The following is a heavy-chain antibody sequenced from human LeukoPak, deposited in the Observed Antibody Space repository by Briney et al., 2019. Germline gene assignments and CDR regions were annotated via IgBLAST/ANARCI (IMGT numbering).Heavy chain of an antibody. D-gene: IGHD3-10*01. CDR2: MNPNSGNT. CDR1: GYTFTSYD. Sequence: ASVKVSCKASGYTFTSYDINWVRQATGQGLEWMGWMNPNSGNTGYAQKFQGRVTMTRNTSISTAYMELSSLRSEDTAVYYCARATRGVVLYYYYYMDVWGKGTTVTISS. V-gene: IGHV1-8*01. CDR3: ARATRGVVLYYYYYMDV. J-gene: IGHJ6*03.